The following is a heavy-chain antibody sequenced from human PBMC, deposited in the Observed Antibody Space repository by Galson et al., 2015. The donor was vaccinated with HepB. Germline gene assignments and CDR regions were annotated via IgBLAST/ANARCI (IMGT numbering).Heavy chain of an antibody. CDR1: GYVFTNYG. D-gene: IGHD4-23*01. V-gene: IGHV1-18*01. J-gene: IGHJ6*02. CDR2: NISYNGNT. CDR3: AKSYGGAPYYYYGMDV. Sequence: SVQVSCKASGYVFTNYGISWLRQPPGQGLEWMGWNISYNGNTNSAQNLQGKVTITTDTSTSTDYLELRNLRSDDTAVYYCAKSYGGAPYYYYGMDVWGQGTTVTVSS.